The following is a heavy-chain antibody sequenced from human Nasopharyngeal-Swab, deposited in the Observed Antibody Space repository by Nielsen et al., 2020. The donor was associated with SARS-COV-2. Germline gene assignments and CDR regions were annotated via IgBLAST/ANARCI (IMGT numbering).Heavy chain of an antibody. CDR2: IPYDGSNA. J-gene: IGHJ3*02. Sequence: GESLKISCAASGFTFSRYCIHWVRQTPGKWLEWVAVIPYDGSNAFYADSVKGRFTISRDNSKNTLFLQVNSLRPEDTALYYCAKATTRSAFDIWGQGTMVTVSS. V-gene: IGHV3-30*18. D-gene: IGHD1-7*01. CDR3: AKATTRSAFDI. CDR1: GFTFSRYC.